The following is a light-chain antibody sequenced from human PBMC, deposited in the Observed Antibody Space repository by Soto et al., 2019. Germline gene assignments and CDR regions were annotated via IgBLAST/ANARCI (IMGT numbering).Light chain of an antibody. J-gene: IGKJ1*01. CDR1: QSVTNNY. CDR3: QQYVTSRT. Sequence: EIVLTQSPGTLSLSPGERATLSCRASQSVTNNYLAWYQQKPGQGPRLLIYAASGRATRIPDRFSGSGSGTDFTLTISRLEPEDFAVYYCQQYVTSRTFGQGTKVEIK. V-gene: IGKV3-20*01. CDR2: AAS.